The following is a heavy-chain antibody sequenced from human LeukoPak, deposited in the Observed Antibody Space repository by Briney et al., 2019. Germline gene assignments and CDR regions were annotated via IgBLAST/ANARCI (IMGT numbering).Heavy chain of an antibody. CDR3: ARAAAAAVNWFEP. CDR2: IYYSGST. D-gene: IGHD6-13*01. CDR1: GGSISSYY. Sequence: SETLSLTCTVSGGSISSYYWSWIRQPPGKGLEWIGYIYYSGSTNYNPSLKSRVTISVDTSKNQFSLKLSSVTAADTAVYYCARAAAAAVNWFEPWGQGTLVTVSS. V-gene: IGHV4-59*01. J-gene: IGHJ5*02.